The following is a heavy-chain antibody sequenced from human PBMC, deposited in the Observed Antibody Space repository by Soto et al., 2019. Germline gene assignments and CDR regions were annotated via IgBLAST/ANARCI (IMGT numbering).Heavy chain of an antibody. V-gene: IGHV3-9*01. Sequence: PGGSLRLSCAAPRFILDRYAMHWLRQAPGKGLEWVSGSDWNSGRIAYADSVKGRFTISRDNAKNSLYLQMNSQRAEDTALYYCIKDVAPGGADVWGQGTTVTVSS. J-gene: IGHJ6*02. CDR3: IKDVAPGGADV. D-gene: IGHD3-10*01. CDR2: SDWNSGRI. CDR1: RFILDRYA.